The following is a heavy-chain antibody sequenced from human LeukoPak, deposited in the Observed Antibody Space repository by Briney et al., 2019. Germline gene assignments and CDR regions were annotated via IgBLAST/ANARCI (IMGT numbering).Heavy chain of an antibody. J-gene: IGHJ3*02. CDR2: ISGSGGST. CDR3: ASGRKYYDILTGYYKGAFDI. CDR1: RITLSNYV. V-gene: IGHV3-23*01. D-gene: IGHD3-9*01. Sequence: GGSLRLSCAVSRITLSNYVMSWVRQAPGRGLEWVAGISGSGGSTNYADSVKGRFTISRDNPKNTLYLRMNSVIAEDTSVYYCASGRKYYDILTGYYKGAFDIWGQGTMVTVSS.